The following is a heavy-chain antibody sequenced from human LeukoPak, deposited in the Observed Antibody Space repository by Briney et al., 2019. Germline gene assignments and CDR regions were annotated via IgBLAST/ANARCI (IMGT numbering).Heavy chain of an antibody. CDR1: GYTFTSYG. Sequence: GASVKVSCKASGYTFTSYGISWVRQAPGQGLGWMGWISAYNGNTNYAQKLQDRVVMTTDTSTSTAYMELRSLRSDDTAVYYCARGPHLGIVVGTAIPGYYYYMDVWGKGTTVTVSS. D-gene: IGHD2-21*02. CDR2: ISAYNGNT. CDR3: ARGPHLGIVVGTAIPGYYYYMDV. V-gene: IGHV1-18*01. J-gene: IGHJ6*03.